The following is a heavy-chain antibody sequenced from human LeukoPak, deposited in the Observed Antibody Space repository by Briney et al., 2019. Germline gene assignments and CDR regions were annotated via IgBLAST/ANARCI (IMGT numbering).Heavy chain of an antibody. CDR3: ARGGIGDPLDY. CDR1: GYTFTSYY. CDR2: INPSGGST. V-gene: IGHV1-46*01. D-gene: IGHD4-17*01. Sequence: ASVKVSCKASGYTFTSYYMHWVRQAPGQGLEWMGIINPSGGSTSYAQKFQGRVTMTRDMSTSTVYMGLSSLRSEDTAVYYCARGGIGDPLDYWGQGTLVTVSS. J-gene: IGHJ4*02.